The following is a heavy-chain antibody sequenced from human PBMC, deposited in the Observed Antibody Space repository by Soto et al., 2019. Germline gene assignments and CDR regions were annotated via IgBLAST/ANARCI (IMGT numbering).Heavy chain of an antibody. J-gene: IGHJ5*02. CDR2: IDYSGST. CDR1: GGSSSSSSDS. V-gene: IGHV4-39*02. Sequence: QLQLQESGPGLVKPSETLSLTCTVSGGSSSSSSDSWGWIRQPPGKGLEWLGSIDYSGSTYYNTSLKNRVTISVDTSKNQFSLKLSSVTDAETAVYYCARERGITMIVVVISTYHWFEPWGPGTLGTGSS. D-gene: IGHD3-22*01. CDR3: ARERGITMIVVVISTYHWFEP.